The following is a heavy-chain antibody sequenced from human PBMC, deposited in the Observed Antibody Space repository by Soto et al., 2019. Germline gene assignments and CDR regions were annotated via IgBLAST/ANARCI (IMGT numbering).Heavy chain of an antibody. Sequence: ITCSSYGRSISMLGYHCSGIRQHPGQGLEWIGYIYYSGSTYYNPSLKSRVTISVDTSKNQFSLKLSSVTAADTAVYYGARIVTSWSSDYEYHYGLYGRAQGTTVPVSS. CDR2: IYYSGST. V-gene: IGHV4-31*03. CDR1: GRSISMLGYH. D-gene: IGHD3-16*02. J-gene: IGHJ6*02. CDR3: ARIVTSWSSDYEYHYGLYG.